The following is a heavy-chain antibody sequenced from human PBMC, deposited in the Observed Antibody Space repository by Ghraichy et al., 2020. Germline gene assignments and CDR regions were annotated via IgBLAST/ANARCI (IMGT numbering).Heavy chain of an antibody. Sequence: ETLSLTCAASGFTFSSYWMSWVRQAPGKGLEWVANIKQDGSEKYYVDSVKGRFTISRDNAKNSLYLQMNSLRAEDTAVYYCARGYLKVAYYFDYWGQGTLVTVSS. CDR2: IKQDGSEK. CDR1: GFTFSSYW. V-gene: IGHV3-7*03. CDR3: ARGYLKVAYYFDY. J-gene: IGHJ4*02. D-gene: IGHD5-12*01.